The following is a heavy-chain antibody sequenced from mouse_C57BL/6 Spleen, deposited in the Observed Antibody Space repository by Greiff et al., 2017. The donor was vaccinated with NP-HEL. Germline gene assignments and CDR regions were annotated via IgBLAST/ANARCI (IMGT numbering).Heavy chain of an antibody. V-gene: IGHV1-64*01. CDR2: IHPNSGST. Sequence: QVQLQQPGAELVMPGASVKLSCKASGYTFTSYWMHWVKQRPGQGLEWIGMIHPNSGSTNYNEKFKSKATLTVDKSSSTAYMQLSSLTSEDSAVYYCARGDGYDWYFDVWGTGTTVTVSS. CDR1: GYTFTSYW. D-gene: IGHD2-2*01. CDR3: ARGDGYDWYFDV. J-gene: IGHJ1*03.